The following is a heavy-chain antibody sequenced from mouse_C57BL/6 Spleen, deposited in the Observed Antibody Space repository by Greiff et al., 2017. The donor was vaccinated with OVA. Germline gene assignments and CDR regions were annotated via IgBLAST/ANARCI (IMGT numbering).Heavy chain of an antibody. J-gene: IGHJ1*03. CDR3: ARGLPWYFDV. CDR2: ISSGSSTI. D-gene: IGHD2-4*01. Sequence: EVKLMESGGGLVKPGGSLKLSCAASGFTFSDYGMHWVRQAPEKGLEWVAYISSGSSTIYYADTVKGRFTISRDNAKNTLFLQMTSLRSEDTAMYYCARGLPWYFDVWGTGTTVTVSS. V-gene: IGHV5-17*01. CDR1: GFTFSDYG.